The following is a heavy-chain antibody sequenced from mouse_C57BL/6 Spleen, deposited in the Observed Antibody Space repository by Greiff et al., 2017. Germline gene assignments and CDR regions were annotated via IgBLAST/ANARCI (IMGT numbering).Heavy chain of an antibody. CDR1: GFTFSDYG. V-gene: IGHV5-17*01. Sequence: EVKLMESGGGLVKPGGSLKLSCAASGFTFSDYGMHWVRQAPEKGLEWVAYISSGSSTIYYADTVKGRFTISRDNAKNTLFLQITSLWSEDTAMYYCAGDFDYDVSSLYAMDYWGQGTSVTVSS. D-gene: IGHD1-1*01. J-gene: IGHJ4*01. CDR2: ISSGSSTI. CDR3: AGDFDYDVSSLYAMDY.